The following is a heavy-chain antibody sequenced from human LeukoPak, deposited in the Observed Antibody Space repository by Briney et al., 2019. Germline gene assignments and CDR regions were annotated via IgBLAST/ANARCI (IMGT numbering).Heavy chain of an antibody. CDR3: AKDITSWELLPLYFDY. V-gene: IGHV3-9*01. CDR1: GFTFDDYA. D-gene: IGHD1-26*01. J-gene: IGHJ4*02. Sequence: PGRSLRLSCAASGFTFDDYAMHWVRQAPGKGLEWVSGISWNSGSIGYADSVKGRFTISRDNAKNSLYLQMNSLRAEDTALYYCAKDITSWELLPLYFDYWGQGTLVTVSS. CDR2: ISWNSGSI.